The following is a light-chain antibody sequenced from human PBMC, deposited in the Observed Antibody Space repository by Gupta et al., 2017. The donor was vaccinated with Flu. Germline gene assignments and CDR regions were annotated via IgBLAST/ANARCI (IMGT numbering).Light chain of an antibody. CDR2: WAS. Sequence: DIVIIQSPDSLAVSLGERATINCRSSRSVLYNSNNRNYLAWYQQKPGQPPKLLIYWASTRESGVPARFSGSGSGTDFTLTISSLQAEDVAVYYCQQYYATASWTFGQGTKVEIK. CDR1: RSVLYNSNNRNY. V-gene: IGKV4-1*01. J-gene: IGKJ1*01. CDR3: QQYYATASWT.